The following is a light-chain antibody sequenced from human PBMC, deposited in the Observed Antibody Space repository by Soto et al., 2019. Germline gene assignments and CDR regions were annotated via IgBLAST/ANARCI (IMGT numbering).Light chain of an antibody. CDR3: AAWDDSLNGVV. CDR2: SNN. J-gene: IGLJ2*01. CDR1: SSNIGSNT. Sequence: QSVLTQPPSASGTPGQRVTLSCSGSSSNIGSNTVNWYQQLPGTAPKLLIYSNNQRPSGVPDRFSGSKSGTSASLAISGLQSEDEAEYYCAAWDDSLNGVVFGGGTKGTVL. V-gene: IGLV1-44*01.